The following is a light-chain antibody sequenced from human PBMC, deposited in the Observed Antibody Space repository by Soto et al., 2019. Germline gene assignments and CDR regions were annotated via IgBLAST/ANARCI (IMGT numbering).Light chain of an antibody. V-gene: IGKV1-39*01. Sequence: DIHMTQSPSSLSASVGDRVTISCRASQSISTYLNWYQQKPGTSPRLLIYGASNRATGIPDRFSGSGSGTDFTLTISGLETEDSAVYYCQQFDDSVTFGQGTRLEIK. CDR2: GAS. J-gene: IGKJ5*01. CDR3: QQFDDSVT. CDR1: QSISTY.